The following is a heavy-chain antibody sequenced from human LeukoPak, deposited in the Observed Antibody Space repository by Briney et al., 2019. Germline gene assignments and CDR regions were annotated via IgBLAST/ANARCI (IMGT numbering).Heavy chain of an antibody. V-gene: IGHV3-30-3*01. CDR2: ISYDGSTK. CDR1: GFTFSSYA. J-gene: IGHJ4*02. CDR3: ARAHLSPSEDYSTYLDY. Sequence: GGSLRLSCAASGFTFSSYAMHWVRQAPGKGLEWVAVISYDGSTKYYADSVKGRFTISRDNSKNTLYLQMNSLRAEDTAVYYCARAHLSPSEDYSTYLDYWGQGTLVTVSS. D-gene: IGHD4-11*01.